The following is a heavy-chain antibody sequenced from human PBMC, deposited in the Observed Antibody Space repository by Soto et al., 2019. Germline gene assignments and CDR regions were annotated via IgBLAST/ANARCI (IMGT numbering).Heavy chain of an antibody. V-gene: IGHV1-69*02. CDR1: GGTFSSYT. J-gene: IGHJ3*02. CDR2: IIPILGIA. CDR3: ASPRGYGGYVGAFDI. D-gene: IGHD4-17*01. Sequence: SVKVSCKASGGTFSSYTISWVRQAPGQGLEWMGRIIPILGIANYAQKFQGRVTITADKSTSTAYMELSSLRSEDTAVYYCASPRGYGGYVGAFDIWGQGTMVTVSS.